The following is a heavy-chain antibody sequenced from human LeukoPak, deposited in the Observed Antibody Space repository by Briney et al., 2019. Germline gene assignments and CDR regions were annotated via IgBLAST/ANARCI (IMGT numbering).Heavy chain of an antibody. CDR1: GYTFTSYA. D-gene: IGHD3-10*01. CDR2: INTNTGNP. J-gene: IGHJ3*02. V-gene: IGHV7-4-1*02. Sequence: ASVKVSCKASGYTFTSYAMNWVRQAPGQGLEWMGWINTNTGNPTYAQGFTGRFVFSLDTSVSTAYLQISSLKAEDTAVYYCARPPRGYYGSGSYYNPHDAFDIWGQGTMVTVSS. CDR3: ARPPRGYYGSGSYYNPHDAFDI.